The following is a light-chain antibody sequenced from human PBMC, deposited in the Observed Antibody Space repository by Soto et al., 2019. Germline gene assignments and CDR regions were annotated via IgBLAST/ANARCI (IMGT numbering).Light chain of an antibody. J-gene: IGKJ1*01. CDR3: QQYDTYSRT. Sequence: DIQMAQSPSTLSASVGDRVTVTCRASQSINTWLAWYQQKPGKAPKLLIYDASSLQSGVPSRFSGRGSGTEFTLTISSLQPEDFATYYCQQYDTYSRTFGQGTKVDIK. CDR2: DAS. V-gene: IGKV1-5*01. CDR1: QSINTW.